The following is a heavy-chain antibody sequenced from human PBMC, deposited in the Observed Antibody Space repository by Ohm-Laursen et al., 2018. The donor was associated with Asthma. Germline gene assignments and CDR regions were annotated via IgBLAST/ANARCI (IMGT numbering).Heavy chain of an antibody. CDR2: ISYDGSNK. CDR3: ARGAYSSSWYSRVGWFDP. V-gene: IGHV3-30-3*01. Sequence: SLRLSCTASGFTFSSYAMHWVRQAPGKGLEWVAVISYDGSNKYYADSVKGRFTISRDNSKNTLYLQMNSLRAEDTAVYYCARGAYSSSWYSRVGWFDPWGQGTLVTVSS. D-gene: IGHD6-13*01. J-gene: IGHJ5*02. CDR1: GFTFSSYA.